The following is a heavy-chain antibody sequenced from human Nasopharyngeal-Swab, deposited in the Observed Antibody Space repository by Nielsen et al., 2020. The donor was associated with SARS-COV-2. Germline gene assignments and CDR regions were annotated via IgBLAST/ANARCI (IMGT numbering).Heavy chain of an antibody. D-gene: IGHD3-3*01. CDR3: ARVPPVLQLSFGRVYYTSHYYYGMDV. CDR2: MNPNSGNT. CDR1: GYTFTSYD. V-gene: IGHV1-8*01. Sequence: ASVKVSCKASGYTFTSYDINWVRQATGQGLEWMGWMNPNSGNTGYAQKFQGRVTMTRNTSISTAYMELSSLRSEDAAVYYCARVPPVLQLSFGRVYYTSHYYYGMDVWGQGTTVTVSS. J-gene: IGHJ6*02.